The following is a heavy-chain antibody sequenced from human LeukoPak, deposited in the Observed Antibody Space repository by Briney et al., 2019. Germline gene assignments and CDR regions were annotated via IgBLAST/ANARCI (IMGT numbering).Heavy chain of an antibody. CDR1: GDSITSGAYY. CDR2: SYHTGKT. CDR3: ATYRSGSMDV. J-gene: IGHJ6*02. Sequence: SETLSLTCSVSGDSITSGAYYWTWIRQTPGEGLEWIGNSYHTGKTHYNPSFKSRLTISVDRSKNQFSLRLTSVTAADTAVYYCATYRSGSMDVWGQGTTVTVSS. V-gene: IGHV4-30-2*01. D-gene: IGHD3-10*01.